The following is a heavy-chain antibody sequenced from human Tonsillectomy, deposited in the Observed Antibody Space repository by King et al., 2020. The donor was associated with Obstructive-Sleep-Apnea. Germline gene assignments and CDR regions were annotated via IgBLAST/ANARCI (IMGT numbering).Heavy chain of an antibody. CDR3: ARADSSGYYNWVY. D-gene: IGHD3-22*01. V-gene: IGHV4-38-2*02. CDR1: DYSISMDDN. Sequence: VQLQESGPVLVKPSETLSLTCTVSDYSISMDDNWCWILQPPGRGLEWIGSRYHVGSTYYNPSLKSGVTISVDTSKNPFSLKLSSVTAAAPAVYYCARADSSGYYNWVYWGQGTLVTVSS. CDR2: RYHVGST. J-gene: IGHJ4*02.